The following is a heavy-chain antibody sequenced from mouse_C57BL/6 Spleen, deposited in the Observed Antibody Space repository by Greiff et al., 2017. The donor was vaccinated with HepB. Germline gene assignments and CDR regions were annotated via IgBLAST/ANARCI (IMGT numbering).Heavy chain of an antibody. V-gene: IGHV2-2*01. CDR3: ARNSDYYDPHFDY. Sequence: QVQLKESGPGLVQPSQSLSITCTVSGFSLTSYGVHWVRQSPGKGLEWLGVIWSGGSTDYNAAFISRLSIIKDNSKSQVFLKMNSLQADDTAIYYCARNSDYYDPHFDYWGKGTTLTVSS. J-gene: IGHJ2*01. CDR2: IWSGGST. D-gene: IGHD2-4*01. CDR1: GFSLTSYG.